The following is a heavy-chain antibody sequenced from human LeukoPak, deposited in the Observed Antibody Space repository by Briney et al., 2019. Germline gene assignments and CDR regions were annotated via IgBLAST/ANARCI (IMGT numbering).Heavy chain of an antibody. CDR2: IYYSGST. CDR1: GGSISSYY. V-gene: IGHV4-59*12. Sequence: SETLSLTCTVSGGSISSYYWSWIRQPPGKGLEWIGYIYYSGSTNYKSSLKSRVTISVDTSKNQFSLKLSSVTAADTAVYYCARGGGSYGYYMDVWGKGPTVTVSS. D-gene: IGHD5-18*01. CDR3: ARGGGSYGYYMDV. J-gene: IGHJ6*03.